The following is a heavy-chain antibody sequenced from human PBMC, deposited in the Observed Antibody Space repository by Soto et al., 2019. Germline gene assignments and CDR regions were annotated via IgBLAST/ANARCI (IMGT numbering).Heavy chain of an antibody. V-gene: IGHV1-8*01. J-gene: IGHJ6*03. CDR1: GYTFASCD. D-gene: IGHD3-3*01. CDR2: MSPNSGNT. Sequence: APVEVSCKASGYTFASCDSRWVRQATGQGLEWMGWMSPNSGNTGYAQKFQGRVTMTRNTSISTAYMELSSLRSEDTAVYYCARGVRFLEWLSSRTRTYYYYMDVWGKGTTVTVSS. CDR3: ARGVRFLEWLSSRTRTYYYYMDV.